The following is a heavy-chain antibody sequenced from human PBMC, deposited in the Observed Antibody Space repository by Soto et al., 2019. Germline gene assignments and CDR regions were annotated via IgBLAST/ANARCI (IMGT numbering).Heavy chain of an antibody. Sequence: QVQLVESGGGVVQPGRSLRISCTVSGFSFRSYGMHWVRQAPGKGLEWVAVIWYDGSNNYYGDSVKGRFTISRDTSKNTLYLQMNRLRDEDTAVYYCARGPWLGAFSVEAFDIWGKGTTVTVSS. CDR1: GFSFRSYG. J-gene: IGHJ3*02. V-gene: IGHV3-33*01. CDR3: ARGPWLGAFSVEAFDI. CDR2: IWYDGSNN. D-gene: IGHD3-10*01.